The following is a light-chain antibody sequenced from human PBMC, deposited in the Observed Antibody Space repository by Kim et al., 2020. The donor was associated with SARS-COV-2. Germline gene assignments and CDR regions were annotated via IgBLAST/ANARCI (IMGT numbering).Light chain of an antibody. Sequence: SSELTQDPAVSVALGQTVRITCQGDSLRSYYASWYQQKPGQAPVLVIYGKNNRPSGIPDRFSGSSSGNTASLTITGAQVEDEADYYCNSRDSSGNPYVFG. J-gene: IGLJ1*01. V-gene: IGLV3-19*01. CDR1: SLRSYY. CDR2: GKN. CDR3: NSRDSSGNPYV.